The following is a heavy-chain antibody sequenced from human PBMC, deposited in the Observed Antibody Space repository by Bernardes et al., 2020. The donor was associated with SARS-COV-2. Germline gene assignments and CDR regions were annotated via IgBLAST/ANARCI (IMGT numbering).Heavy chain of an antibody. V-gene: IGHV1-2*02. CDR3: ARDFGTPLIFGVVIMGFDI. CDR1: GYTFTGYY. Sequence: ASVKVSCKASGYTFTGYYMHWVRQAPGQGLEWMGWINPNSGGTNYAQKFQGRVTMTRDTSISTAYMELSRLRSDDTAVYYCARDFGTPLIFGVVIMGFDIWGQGTMVTVSS. CDR2: INPNSGGT. D-gene: IGHD3-3*01. J-gene: IGHJ3*02.